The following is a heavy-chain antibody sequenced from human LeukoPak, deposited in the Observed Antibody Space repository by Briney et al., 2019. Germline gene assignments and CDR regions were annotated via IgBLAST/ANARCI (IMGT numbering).Heavy chain of an antibody. CDR1: GFTFSSYS. CDR3: ARGFGSSCYDY. Sequence: PGGSLRLSCAASGFTFSSYSMNWVRQAPGKGLEWVSSISSSSSYIYYADSVKGRFTISKDNAKNSLYLQMNSLRAEDTAVYYCARGFGSSCYDYWGQGTLVTVSS. CDR2: ISSSSSYI. D-gene: IGHD6-13*01. J-gene: IGHJ4*02. V-gene: IGHV3-21*01.